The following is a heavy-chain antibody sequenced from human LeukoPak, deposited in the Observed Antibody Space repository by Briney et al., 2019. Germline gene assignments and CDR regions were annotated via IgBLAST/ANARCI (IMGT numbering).Heavy chain of an antibody. CDR3: AKLVGATVTSDY. V-gene: IGHV3-23*01. CDR1: GFTFGSVV. J-gene: IGHJ4*02. Sequence: GGSLRLSCAASGFTFGSVVMTRVRQAPGKGLEWVSGISSSGDTAYSADSVKGRFTISRDNSKNTLYLQMNSLRIEDTAIYYCAKLVGATVTSDYWGQGTLVTVSS. CDR2: ISSSGDTA. D-gene: IGHD4-17*01.